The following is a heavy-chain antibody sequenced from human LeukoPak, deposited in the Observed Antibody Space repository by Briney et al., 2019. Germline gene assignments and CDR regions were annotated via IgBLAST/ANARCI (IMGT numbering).Heavy chain of an antibody. CDR2: IGWDGTNI. J-gene: IGHJ4*02. D-gene: IGHD2-15*01. CDR3: ARARASGRSGFDY. V-gene: IGHV3-43*01. CDR1: GFTFDRHT. Sequence: PGGSLRLSCAASGFTFDRHTMHWVRQPPGKGPEWVSLIGWDGTNIDYADSVKGRFTISRDNAKNSLDLQMNSLRDEDTAVYYCARARASGRSGFDYWGQGTLVTVSS.